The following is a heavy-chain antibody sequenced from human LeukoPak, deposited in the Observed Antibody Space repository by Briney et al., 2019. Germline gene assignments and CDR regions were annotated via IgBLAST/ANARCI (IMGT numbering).Heavy chain of an antibody. Sequence: SETLSLTCTVSGGSISSSSYYWGWIRQPPGKGLEWIGSIYYSGSTYYNPSLKSRVTISVDTSKNQFSLKLSSVTAADTAVYYCARVLGFGSYYYMDVWGKGTTVTISS. CDR1: GGSISSSSYY. V-gene: IGHV4-39*07. CDR2: IYYSGST. CDR3: ARVLGFGSYYYMDV. J-gene: IGHJ6*03. D-gene: IGHD3-10*01.